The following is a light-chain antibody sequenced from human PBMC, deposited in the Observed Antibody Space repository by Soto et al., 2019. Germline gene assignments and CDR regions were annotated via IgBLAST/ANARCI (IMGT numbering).Light chain of an antibody. V-gene: IGKV1-39*01. Sequence: DIQMTQSPSSLSASVGGRVTITCRASQSISSYLNWYQQKPGKAPKLLIYAASSLQSGVPSRFSGSGSGTEFTRTISSLQPEDFATFYCQQSYSTPGTFGQGTKVEIK. CDR3: QQSYSTPGT. CDR1: QSISSY. CDR2: AAS. J-gene: IGKJ1*01.